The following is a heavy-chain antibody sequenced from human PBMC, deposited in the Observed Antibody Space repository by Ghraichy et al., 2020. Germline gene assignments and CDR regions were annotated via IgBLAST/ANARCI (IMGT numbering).Heavy chain of an antibody. J-gene: IGHJ4*02. Sequence: SETLSLTYLVSDYSISSGYYWGWLRQAPGKGLEWIGSIYHSGDTYYNPSLKSRVTISVDTSKNQFSLKLSSVTATDTAVYYCARGLGARAEYTNAWYPNHIFDYWGQGTLVTVSS. D-gene: IGHD6-19*01. CDR3: ARGLGARAEYTNAWYPNHIFDY. V-gene: IGHV4-38-2*02. CDR2: IYHSGDT. CDR1: DYSISSGYY.